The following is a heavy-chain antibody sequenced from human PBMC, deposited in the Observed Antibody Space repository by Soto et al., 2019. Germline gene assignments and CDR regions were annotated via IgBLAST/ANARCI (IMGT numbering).Heavy chain of an antibody. J-gene: IGHJ6*02. D-gene: IGHD6-13*01. V-gene: IGHV1-3*01. CDR1: GYTFTSYA. Sequence: GASVKVSCKASGYTFTSYAMHWVRQAPGQRLEWMGWINAGNGNTKYSQKFQGRVTITRDTSASTAYMELSSLRSEDTAVYYCATATTFYSSSWYLGDYYYGMDVWGQGTTVTVSS. CDR2: INAGNGNT. CDR3: ATATTFYSSSWYLGDYYYGMDV.